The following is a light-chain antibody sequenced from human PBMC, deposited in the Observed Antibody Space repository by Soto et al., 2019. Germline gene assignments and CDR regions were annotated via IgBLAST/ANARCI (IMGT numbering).Light chain of an antibody. V-gene: IGLV2-14*01. Sequence: QSALTQPASVSGSPGQSITISCTGTSSDVGRYNYVSWCQQHPGKAPKLIIYDVSNRPSGVSNRFSGSKSGNTASQTISGLQAEDEADYYCSSYTSSSTVVFGGGTKLTVL. J-gene: IGLJ2*01. CDR1: SSDVGRYNY. CDR3: SSYTSSSTVV. CDR2: DVS.